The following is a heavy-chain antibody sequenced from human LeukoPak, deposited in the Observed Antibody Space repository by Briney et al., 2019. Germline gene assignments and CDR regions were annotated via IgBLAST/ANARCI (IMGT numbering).Heavy chain of an antibody. CDR1: GFTFSNYD. CDR2: ISSSGSTM. CDR3: VRDFGGPDI. Sequence: PGGFLRLSCAASGFTFSNYDMTWVRQAPGKGLEWVSYISSSGSTMDYADSVKGRFTISRDNARNSLYLQMSSLRPEDTAVYYCVRDFGGPDIWGQGTVVTVSS. D-gene: IGHD3-16*01. V-gene: IGHV3-48*03. J-gene: IGHJ3*02.